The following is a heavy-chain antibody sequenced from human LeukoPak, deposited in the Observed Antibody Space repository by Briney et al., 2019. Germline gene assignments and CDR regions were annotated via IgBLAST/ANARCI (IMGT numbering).Heavy chain of an antibody. Sequence: PSETLSLTCTVSGGSISSSSYYWGWIRQPPGKGLEWIGSIYYSGSTYYNPSLKSRVTISVDTSKNQFSLKLSSVTAADTAVYYCASYPTSRTRTTYGMDVWGQGTTVTVSS. J-gene: IGHJ6*02. V-gene: IGHV4-39*07. CDR3: ASYPTSRTRTTYGMDV. CDR1: GGSISSSSYY. D-gene: IGHD2-2*01. CDR2: IYYSGST.